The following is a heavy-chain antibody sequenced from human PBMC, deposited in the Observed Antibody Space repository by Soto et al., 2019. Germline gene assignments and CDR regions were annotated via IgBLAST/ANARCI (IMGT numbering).Heavy chain of an antibody. J-gene: IGHJ6*02. Sequence: SETLSLTCTVSGGSISSGGYYWSWIRQHPGKGLEWIGYIYYSGSTYYNPSLKSRVTISVDTSKNQFSLKLSSVTAADTAVYYCARDISNYASYYYYGMDVWGQGTTVTVSS. CDR2: IYYSGST. D-gene: IGHD1-7*01. V-gene: IGHV4-31*03. CDR1: GGSISSGGYY. CDR3: ARDISNYASYYYYGMDV.